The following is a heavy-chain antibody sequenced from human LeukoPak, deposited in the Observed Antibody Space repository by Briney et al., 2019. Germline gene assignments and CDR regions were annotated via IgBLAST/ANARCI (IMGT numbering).Heavy chain of an antibody. CDR1: GFTFSSYA. CDR2: IKQDGSEK. V-gene: IGHV3-7*01. J-gene: IGHJ4*02. CDR3: ARDTRTFDY. Sequence: GGSLRLSCAASGFTFSSYAMSWVRQAPGKGLEWVANIKQDGSEKYYVDSVKGRFTISRDDAKNSLFLQMNSLRADDTAVYYCARDTRTFDYWGQGTLVTVSS. D-gene: IGHD1-26*01.